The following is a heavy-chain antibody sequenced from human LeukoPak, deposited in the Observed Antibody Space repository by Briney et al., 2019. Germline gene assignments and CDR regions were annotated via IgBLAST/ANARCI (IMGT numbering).Heavy chain of an antibody. J-gene: IGHJ3*02. CDR2: ISGSGGST. V-gene: IGHV3-23*01. Sequence: GSLRLSCAASGFTFSSYAMSWVRQAPGKGLEWVSAISGSGGSTYYADSVKGRFTISRDNSKNTLYLQMNSLRAEDTAVYYCAKEDYAITMVRGVIITPPNIWGQGTMVTVSS. D-gene: IGHD3-10*01. CDR1: GFTFSSYA. CDR3: AKEDYAITMVRGVIITPPNI.